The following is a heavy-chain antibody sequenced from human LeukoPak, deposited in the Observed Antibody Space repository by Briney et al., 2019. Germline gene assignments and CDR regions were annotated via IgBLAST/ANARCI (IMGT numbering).Heavy chain of an antibody. CDR2: IYYSGST. V-gene: IGHV4-59*08. Sequence: SETLSLTCTVSGGSISSYYWSWIRQPPGKGLEWIGYIYYSGSTNYNPSLKSRVTISVDTSKNQFSLKLSSVTAADTAVYYCARHFGEQQQVEGSFDIWGQGTMVTVSS. CDR3: ARHFGEQQQVEGSFDI. D-gene: IGHD6-13*01. J-gene: IGHJ3*02. CDR1: GGSISSYY.